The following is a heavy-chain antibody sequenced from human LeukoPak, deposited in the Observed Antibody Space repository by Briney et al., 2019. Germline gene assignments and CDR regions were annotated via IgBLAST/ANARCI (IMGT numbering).Heavy chain of an antibody. CDR3: ASQPYYMDV. Sequence: SETLSLTCAVSGYSISSGYYWGWIRQPPGKGLEWIGSIYHSGSTYYNPSLKSRVTISVDTSKNQFSLKLSSVTAADTAVYCCASQPYYMDVWGKGTTVTVSS. J-gene: IGHJ6*03. D-gene: IGHD2-2*01. CDR1: GYSISSGYY. V-gene: IGHV4-38-2*01. CDR2: IYHSGST.